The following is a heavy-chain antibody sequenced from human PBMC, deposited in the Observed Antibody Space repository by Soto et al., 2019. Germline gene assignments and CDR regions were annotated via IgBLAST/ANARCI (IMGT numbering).Heavy chain of an antibody. D-gene: IGHD3-3*01. J-gene: IGHJ5*02. CDR1: GFNFCSHA. V-gene: IGHV3-23*01. Sequence: PGGALRLSCGAAGFNFCSHAISRVRQAPGKGLEWVSAISGSGGSTYYADSVKGRFTISRDNSKNTLYLQMNSLRAEDTAVYYCAKGTIFGVVIKFGWFDPWGQGTLVTVSS. CDR2: ISGSGGST. CDR3: AKGTIFGVVIKFGWFDP.